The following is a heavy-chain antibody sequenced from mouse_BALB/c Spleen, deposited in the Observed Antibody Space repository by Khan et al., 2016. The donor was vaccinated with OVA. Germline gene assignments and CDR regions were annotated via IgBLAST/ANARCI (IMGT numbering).Heavy chain of an antibody. J-gene: IGHJ3*01. CDR1: GYTFTTYT. D-gene: IGHD2-14*01. V-gene: IGHV1-4*01. CDR3: ASGGGWCRCDGWFAY. Sequence: QVQLQQSGAELARPGGSVKMSCKASGYTFTTYTIHWVKQRPGQGLEWIGYIIPSSDYINYNQNFKDKAILTADKSSSTAYMQLSSLKSEDSAVYYCASGGGWCRCDGWFAYGGQGTLVTVSA. CDR2: IIPSSDYI.